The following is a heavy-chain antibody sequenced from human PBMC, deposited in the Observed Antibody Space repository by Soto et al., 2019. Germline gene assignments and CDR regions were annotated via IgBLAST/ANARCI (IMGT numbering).Heavy chain of an antibody. J-gene: IGHJ6*02. CDR2: IHSGGDT. Sequence: GGSLRLSCAASGFAVRTNYITWVRQVPGKGLEWVSVIHSGGDTHYADSVRGRFSISRDNFKNTLYLQMNSLRAEDTAVYYCARSRTGTTYGGMDVWGQGTTVTVSS. CDR1: GFAVRTNY. D-gene: IGHD1-7*01. V-gene: IGHV3-66*01. CDR3: ARSRTGTTYGGMDV.